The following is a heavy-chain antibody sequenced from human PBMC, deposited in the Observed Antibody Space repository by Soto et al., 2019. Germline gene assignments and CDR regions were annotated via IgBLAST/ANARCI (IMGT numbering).Heavy chain of an antibody. CDR2: MNPNSGNT. Sequence: ASVKVSCKASGYTFTSYDISWVRQATGQGLEWMGWMNPNSGNTGYAQKFQGRVTMTRNTSISTAYMELSSLRSEDTAVYYCARGRKVRGVSYYYYMDVWGKGTTVTV. V-gene: IGHV1-8*01. CDR1: GYTFTSYD. D-gene: IGHD3-10*01. J-gene: IGHJ6*03. CDR3: ARGRKVRGVSYYYYMDV.